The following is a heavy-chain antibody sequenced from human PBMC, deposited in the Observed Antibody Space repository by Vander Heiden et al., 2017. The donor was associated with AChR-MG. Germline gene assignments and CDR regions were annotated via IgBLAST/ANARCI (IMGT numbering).Heavy chain of an antibody. Sequence: QVQLVESGGGVVQPGRSLRLSCAASGFTFSSYGMHWVRQAPGKGLGWVAVISYDGSNKDYADSVKGRFTISRDNSKNTLYLQMNSLRAEDTAVYYCAKDPFYDFWSGYYHYYYGMDVWGQGTTVTVSS. CDR1: GFTFSSYG. CDR3: AKDPFYDFWSGYYHYYYGMDV. V-gene: IGHV3-30*18. D-gene: IGHD3-3*01. CDR2: ISYDGSNK. J-gene: IGHJ6*02.